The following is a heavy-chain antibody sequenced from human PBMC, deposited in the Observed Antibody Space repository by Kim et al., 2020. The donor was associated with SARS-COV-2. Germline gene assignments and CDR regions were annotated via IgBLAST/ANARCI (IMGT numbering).Heavy chain of an antibody. D-gene: IGHD3-22*01. CDR3: AKVEWDYYDSSGYYYYGMDV. CDR1: GFTFSSYA. J-gene: IGHJ6*02. V-gene: IGHV3-23*01. Sequence: GGSLRLSCAVSGFTFSSYAMSWVRQAPGKGLEWVSAISGSGGSTYYADSVKGRFTISRDNSKNTLYLQMNSLRAEDTAVYYCAKVEWDYYDSSGYYYYGMDVWGQGTTVTVSS. CDR2: ISGSGGST.